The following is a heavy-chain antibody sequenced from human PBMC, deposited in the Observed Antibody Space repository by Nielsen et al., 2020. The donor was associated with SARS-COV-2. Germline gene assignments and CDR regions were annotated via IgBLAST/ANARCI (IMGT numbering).Heavy chain of an antibody. D-gene: IGHD2-2*01. J-gene: IGHJ2*01. Sequence: GESLKISCAASGFTVSGNYMSWVRQAPGKGLEWVSTIFASGTTYYTDSVKDRLTIPRDISKDTLYLEMSDLSAEDTAVYYCARRHTIYWYFDIWGRGTLVTVSS. CDR3: ARRHTIYWYFDI. V-gene: IGHV3-66*04. CDR2: IFASGTT. CDR1: GFTVSGNY.